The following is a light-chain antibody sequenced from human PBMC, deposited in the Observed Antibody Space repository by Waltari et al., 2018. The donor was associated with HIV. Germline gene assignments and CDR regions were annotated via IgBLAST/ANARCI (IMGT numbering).Light chain of an antibody. Sequence: DIQMTQSPSSLSASVGDRGTITCRASKSISSDFNWYQQKTGKAPTFLIYAAYSLQSRVPSRFSGSGSGTDFTLTISSLQPEDFATYYCQQGYSTPPTFGQGTKLEIK. CDR2: AAY. CDR1: KSISSD. J-gene: IGKJ2*01. V-gene: IGKV1-39*01. CDR3: QQGYSTPPT.